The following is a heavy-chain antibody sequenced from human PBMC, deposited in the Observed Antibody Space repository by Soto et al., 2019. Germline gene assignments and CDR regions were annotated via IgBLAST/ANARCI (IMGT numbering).Heavy chain of an antibody. CDR1: GDSVSSNSAC. D-gene: IGHD3-10*01. V-gene: IGHV6-1*01. J-gene: IGHJ6*02. CDR3: TGITWFRGMDV. CDR2: TXXKXXXXX. Sequence: SETLSLTCVISGDSVSSNSACWNWIRQSPSRGLXWLXXTXXKXXXXXDXXLSVKSRITINPDTSKNQFSLHLYSVTPEDTAVYYCTGITWFRGMDVWGQGTPVTVSS.